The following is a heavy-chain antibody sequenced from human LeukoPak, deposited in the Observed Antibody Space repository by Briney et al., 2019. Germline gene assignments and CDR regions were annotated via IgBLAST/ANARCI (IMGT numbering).Heavy chain of an antibody. CDR1: GFTFSNYW. Sequence: PGGSLRLSCAASGFTFSNYWMHWVRQAPGKGLVWVSRINTDGSNTTYADSVKGRFTISRDNAKNTLYLQMNSLRAEDTAVYYCGRGFVLVPAAIPDYWGPGTLVTVSS. J-gene: IGHJ4*02. D-gene: IGHD2-2*01. CDR3: GRGFVLVPAAIPDY. V-gene: IGHV3-74*01. CDR2: INTDGSNT.